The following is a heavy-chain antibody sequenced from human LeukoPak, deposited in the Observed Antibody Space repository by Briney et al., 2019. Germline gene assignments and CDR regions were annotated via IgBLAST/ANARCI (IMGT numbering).Heavy chain of an antibody. V-gene: IGHV3-74*01. Sequence: PGGSLRLSCAASGFTFSSYWMHWVRQAPGKGLVWVSRINSDGSSTSYADSVKGRFTISRDNSKNTLYLQMNSLRAEDTAVYYCAKGGDWETPYYFDYWGQGTLVTVSS. J-gene: IGHJ4*02. D-gene: IGHD3/OR15-3a*01. CDR3: AKGGDWETPYYFDY. CDR1: GFTFSSYW. CDR2: INSDGSST.